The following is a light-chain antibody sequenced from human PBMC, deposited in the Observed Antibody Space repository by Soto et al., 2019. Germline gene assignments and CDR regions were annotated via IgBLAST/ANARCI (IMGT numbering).Light chain of an antibody. CDR3: SSYTRSSNVV. Sequence: QSALTQPASVSGSPGQSITISCTGTSSDVGGYNYVSWYQQHPGKAPKLMIYDVSNRPSGVSNRFSGSKSGNTASLTISGLPAEDEADYYCSSYTRSSNVVFGGGTKLTVL. CDR2: DVS. V-gene: IGLV2-14*01. J-gene: IGLJ2*01. CDR1: SSDVGGYNY.